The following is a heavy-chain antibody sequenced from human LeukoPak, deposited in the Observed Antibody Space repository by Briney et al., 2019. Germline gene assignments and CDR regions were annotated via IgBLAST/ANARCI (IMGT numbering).Heavy chain of an antibody. CDR3: ARTYYDILTGYNPYFDY. J-gene: IGHJ4*02. CDR1: GFTFSSYG. D-gene: IGHD3-9*01. Sequence: GGSLRLSCAASGFTFSSYGMHWVRQAPGKGLEWVAFIRYDGSNKYYADSVKGRFTISRDNAKKSLYLQMISLRAEDTAVYYCARTYYDILTGYNPYFDYWGQGTLVTVSS. CDR2: IRYDGSNK. V-gene: IGHV3-30*02.